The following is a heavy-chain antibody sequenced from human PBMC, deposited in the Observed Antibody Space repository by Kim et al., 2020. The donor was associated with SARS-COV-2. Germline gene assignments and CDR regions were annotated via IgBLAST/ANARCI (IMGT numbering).Heavy chain of an antibody. J-gene: IGHJ4*02. CDR3: VRDWDLITMVRGVIADY. D-gene: IGHD3-10*01. Sequence: ASVKVSCKASGYTFTSYAMHWVRQAPGQRLEWMGWINAGNCNTKYSQKFQGRVTITRDTSASTAYMELSSLRSEDTAVYYCVRDWDLITMVRGVIADYWGQGTLVTVSS. CDR2: INAGNCNT. V-gene: IGHV1-3*01. CDR1: GYTFTSYA.